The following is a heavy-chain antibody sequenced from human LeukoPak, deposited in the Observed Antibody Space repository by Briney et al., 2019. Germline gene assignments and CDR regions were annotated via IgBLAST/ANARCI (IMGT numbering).Heavy chain of an antibody. CDR2: IWYDGSNK. CDR3: SKAGYYGSGTSRYYYYMDV. D-gene: IGHD3-10*01. Sequence: GGSLRLSCAASGFTFSSYGMHWVRQAPGKGLEWVAVIWYDGSNKYYADSVKGRFTISGDNSKNTLYLQMNSLRAEDTAVYYCSKAGYYGSGTSRYYYYMDVWGKGTTVTVSS. J-gene: IGHJ6*03. V-gene: IGHV3-33*06. CDR1: GFTFSSYG.